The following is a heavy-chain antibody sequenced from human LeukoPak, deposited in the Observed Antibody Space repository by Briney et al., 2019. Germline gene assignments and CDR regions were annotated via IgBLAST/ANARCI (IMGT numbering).Heavy chain of an antibody. J-gene: IGHJ4*02. V-gene: IGHV5-51*01. CDR3: ATSESQTRFDY. D-gene: IGHD1/OR15-1a*01. CDR2: IFPGDSET. CDR1: GYNFTSYW. Sequence: GESLKISCKASGYNFTSYWIGWVRQLPGKGLEWMGLIFPGDSETIYSPSFQGQVTISADKSINTAYLRWSSLKASDTAMYYCATSESQTRFDYWGQGTLVTVSS.